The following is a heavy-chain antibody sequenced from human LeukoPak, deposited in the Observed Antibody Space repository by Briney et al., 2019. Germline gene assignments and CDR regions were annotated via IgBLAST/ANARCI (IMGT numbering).Heavy chain of an antibody. D-gene: IGHD1-26*01. J-gene: IGHJ4*02. CDR3: ARDLVGARGGNY. CDR1: GYTFTGYY. CDR2: INPNSGCT. V-gene: IGHV1-2*02. Sequence: ASVKVSCKASGYTFTGYYMHWVRQAPGQRLEWMGWINPNSGCTNYAQKFQGRVTMTRDTSISTTYMELSRLRSDDAAVYYCARDLVGARGGNYWGQGTLVTVSS.